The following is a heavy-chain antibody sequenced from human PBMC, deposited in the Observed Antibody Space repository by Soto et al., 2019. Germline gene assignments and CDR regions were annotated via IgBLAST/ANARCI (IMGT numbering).Heavy chain of an antibody. CDR2: TSFDGSNR. D-gene: IGHD3-22*01. Sequence: QVQLVESGGGVVQPGRSLRLSCAASGFTFTTYGMHWVRQAPGKGLEWVAITSFDGSNRFYVDSAQGRFTISRDNSKNTLYLEMNSLRPEDTAVYYCAKASTSSGCYSPLDSWGQGTLVTVSS. CDR3: AKASTSSGCYSPLDS. J-gene: IGHJ4*02. V-gene: IGHV3-30*18. CDR1: GFTFTTYG.